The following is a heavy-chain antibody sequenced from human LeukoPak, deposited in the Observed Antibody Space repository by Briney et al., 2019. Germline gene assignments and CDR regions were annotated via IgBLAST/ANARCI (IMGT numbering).Heavy chain of an antibody. D-gene: IGHD1-26*01. CDR2: ISDSGRDT. V-gene: IGHV3-23*01. CDR3: AKDPIGIGPAFDI. Sequence: ETLSLTCTVSGYSISSGYYWAWIRQPPGKGLEWVSAISDSGRDTSYAGSVKGRFTISRDNSKNTLYLQMNSLRADDTAVYYCAKDPIGIGPAFDIWGQGTMVTVSS. CDR1: GYSISSGYY. J-gene: IGHJ3*02.